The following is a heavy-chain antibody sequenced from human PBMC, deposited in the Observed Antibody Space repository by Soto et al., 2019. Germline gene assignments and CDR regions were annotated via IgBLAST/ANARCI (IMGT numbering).Heavy chain of an antibody. CDR2: IDSSSVYT. J-gene: IGHJ4*02. CDR3: ARDLRRNSGSYFDY. CDR1: GFRFSDYY. V-gene: IGHV3-11*05. Sequence: PGGSLRLSCAASGFRFSDYYMSWIRQAPGKGLEWISYIDSSSVYTNYADSVKGRFTISRDNAKNSLYLQVSSLRAEDTAIYYCARDLRRNSGSYFDYWGQGTPVTVSS. D-gene: IGHD1-26*01.